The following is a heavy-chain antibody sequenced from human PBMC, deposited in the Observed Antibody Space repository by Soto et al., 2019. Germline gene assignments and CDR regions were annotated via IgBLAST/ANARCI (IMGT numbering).Heavy chain of an antibody. CDR2: LSGSGGSI. J-gene: IGHJ4*02. D-gene: IGHD6-13*01. V-gene: IGHV3-23*01. CDR3: AKVSSSWYADFFDL. Sequence: PGGSLRLSCTASGFTFSSHAMTWVRQAPGKGLEWVSGLSGSGGSIYYADSVKGRFTISRDNSMNTLYLQMKTLRAEDTAVYYCAKVSSSWYADFFDLWGQGTPVTVSS. CDR1: GFTFSSHA.